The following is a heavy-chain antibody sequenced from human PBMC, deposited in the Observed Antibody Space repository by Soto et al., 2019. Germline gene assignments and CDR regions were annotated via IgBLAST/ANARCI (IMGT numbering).Heavy chain of an antibody. Sequence: SETLSLTWTVSGGSISSYYWSWIRQPPGKGLEWIGYIYYSGSTNYNPSLKSRVTISVDTSKNQFSLKLSSVTAANTAVYYCARAYGGYADYWGQGALVTVSS. D-gene: IGHD5-12*01. V-gene: IGHV4-59*01. CDR3: ARAYGGYADY. J-gene: IGHJ4*02. CDR1: GGSISSYY. CDR2: IYYSGST.